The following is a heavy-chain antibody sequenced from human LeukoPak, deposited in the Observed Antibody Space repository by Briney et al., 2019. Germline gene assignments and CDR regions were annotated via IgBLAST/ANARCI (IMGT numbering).Heavy chain of an antibody. J-gene: IGHJ6*02. CDR3: ARALASSSGPYYYYGMDV. Sequence: GGSVSVSCAASGFTFSSYDMHWVRPATGKGLEWVSAIGTVCDKHYPGPVKGRCPISRENAKHSLYLQMNGLRAGDTAVYYCARALASSSGPYYYYGMDVWGQGTTVTVSS. V-gene: IGHV3-13*01. CDR2: IGTVCDK. CDR1: GFTFSSYD. D-gene: IGHD6-6*01.